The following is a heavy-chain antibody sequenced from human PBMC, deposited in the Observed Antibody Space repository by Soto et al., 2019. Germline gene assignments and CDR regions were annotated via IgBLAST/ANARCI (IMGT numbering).Heavy chain of an antibody. V-gene: IGHV5-51*01. J-gene: IGHJ4*02. CDR1: GYNFATYW. D-gene: IGHD6-19*01. CDR2: IYPSDSDT. CDR3: ARPGKHSSGWYSAWYFDY. Sequence: PGESLKISCKGSGYNFATYWIGWVRQMPGKGLEWMGIIYPSDSDTRYSPSFQAQVTISADKSISTAYLQWSSLKASDTAMYYWARPGKHSSGWYSAWYFDYWGQGTLVTVSS.